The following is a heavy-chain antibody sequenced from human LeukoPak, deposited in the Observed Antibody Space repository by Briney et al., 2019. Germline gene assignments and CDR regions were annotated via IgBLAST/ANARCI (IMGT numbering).Heavy chain of an antibody. CDR2: IIPIFGTA. J-gene: IGHJ4*02. D-gene: IGHD6-19*01. V-gene: IGHV1-69*13. Sequence: GASVKVSCKASGGTFSSYAISWVRQAPGLGLEWMGGIIPIFGTANYAQKFQGRVTITADESTSTAYMELSSLRSEDTAVYYCARDRDGSGWYYFDSWGQGTLVTVSS. CDR1: GGTFSSYA. CDR3: ARDRDGSGWYYFDS.